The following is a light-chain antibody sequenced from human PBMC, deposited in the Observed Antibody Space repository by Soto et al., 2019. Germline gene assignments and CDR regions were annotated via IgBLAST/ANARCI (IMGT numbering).Light chain of an antibody. CDR2: GAT. V-gene: IGKV3-20*01. Sequence: EIVLTQSPGTLSLSPGQRATLSCRASQSVSSSYLAWYQQKPGQAPRLLIYGATSRATGIPDWFSGSGSGTDFTLSISRLEPEDFAVYYCQQYGSTLNVGGGAKVEIK. CDR1: QSVSSSY. J-gene: IGKJ4*01. CDR3: QQYGSTLN.